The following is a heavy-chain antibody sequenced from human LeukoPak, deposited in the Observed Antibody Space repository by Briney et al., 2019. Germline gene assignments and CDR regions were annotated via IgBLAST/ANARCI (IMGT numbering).Heavy chain of an antibody. CDR1: GGSISSYY. Sequence: SETLSLTCNVSGGSISSYYWTWIRQPAGKGLEWIGRMHTSGNTNYSPSLKSRITMSVDTSKNQFSLKLSSVTAADTAVYYCARDCCYSRARGRRGFDPWGQGTLVTVSS. J-gene: IGHJ5*02. CDR2: MHTSGNT. CDR3: ARDCCYSRARGRRGFDP. D-gene: IGHD6-13*01. V-gene: IGHV4-4*07.